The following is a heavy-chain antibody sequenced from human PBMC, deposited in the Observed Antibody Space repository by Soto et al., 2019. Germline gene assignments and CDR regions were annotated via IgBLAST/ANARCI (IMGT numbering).Heavy chain of an antibody. CDR1: GYTFTSYG. Sequence: ASVKVCCKASGYTFTSYGLSWVRQAPGQGLEWMGWIRAYNGNSNYAQKLQGRVTMTTDTSTSTAYMELRSLRSDDTAVYYCASYHYYDSSGYYSKVNDAFDIWGQGTMVTVSS. CDR3: ASYHYYDSSGYYSKVNDAFDI. J-gene: IGHJ3*02. CDR2: IRAYNGNS. V-gene: IGHV1-18*01. D-gene: IGHD3-22*01.